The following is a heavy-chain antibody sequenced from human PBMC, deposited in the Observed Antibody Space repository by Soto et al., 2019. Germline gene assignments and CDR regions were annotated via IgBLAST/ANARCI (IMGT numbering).Heavy chain of an antibody. CDR1: GGSISSGDYY. D-gene: IGHD6-6*01. Sequence: PSETLSLTCTVSGGSISSGDYYWSWIRQPPGKGLEWIGYIYYSGGTYYNPSLKSRVTISVDTSKNQFSLKLSSVTAADTAVYYCARDRREYSSSSRGNWFDPWGQGTLVTVSS. CDR3: ARDRREYSSSSRGNWFDP. V-gene: IGHV4-30-4*01. J-gene: IGHJ5*02. CDR2: IYYSGGT.